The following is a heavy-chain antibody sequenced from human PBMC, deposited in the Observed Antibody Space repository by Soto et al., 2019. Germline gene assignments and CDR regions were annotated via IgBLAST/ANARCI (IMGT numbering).Heavy chain of an antibody. CDR2: IRSKAYGGTT. Sequence: GGSLRLSCTASGFTFGDYAMSWFRQAPGKGLEWVGFIRSKAYGGTTEYAASVKGRFTISRDDSKSIAYLQMNSLKTEDTAVYYCTRDGERFLEWYKADYWGQGTLVTVSS. D-gene: IGHD3-3*01. CDR1: GFTFGDYA. V-gene: IGHV3-49*03. CDR3: TRDGERFLEWYKADY. J-gene: IGHJ4*02.